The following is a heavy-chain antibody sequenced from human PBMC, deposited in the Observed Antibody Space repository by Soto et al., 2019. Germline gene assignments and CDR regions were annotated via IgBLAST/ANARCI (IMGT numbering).Heavy chain of an antibody. D-gene: IGHD4-4*01. V-gene: IGHV4-59*08. Sequence: QVQLQESGPGLVKPSETLSLTCTVSGGSVSSYYWGWIRQPPGKGLEWIGYIYYSGSTKYNPSLTSRVTMSVDTSNNQFSLKVSPVTAADTAVYYCARHSNRNYGLYYFDFWGLGALVTVSS. J-gene: IGHJ4*02. CDR1: GGSVSSYY. CDR3: ARHSNRNYGLYYFDF. CDR2: IYYSGST.